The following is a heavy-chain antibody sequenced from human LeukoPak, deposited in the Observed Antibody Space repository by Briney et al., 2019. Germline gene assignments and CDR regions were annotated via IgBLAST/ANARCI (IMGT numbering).Heavy chain of an antibody. CDR3: ARRPWVGAAGI. V-gene: IGHV4-39*01. J-gene: IGHJ3*02. D-gene: IGHD1-26*01. CDR1: GGSISSSSYY. Sequence: PSETLSLTCTVSGGSISSSSYYWGWIRQPPGKGLEWIGSIYYSGSTYYNPSLKSRVTISVDTSKNQFSLKLSSVTAADTAVYYCARRPWVGAAGIWGQGTKVTVSS. CDR2: IYYSGST.